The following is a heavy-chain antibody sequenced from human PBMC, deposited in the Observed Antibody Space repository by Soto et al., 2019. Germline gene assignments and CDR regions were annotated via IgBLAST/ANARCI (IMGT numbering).Heavy chain of an antibody. V-gene: IGHV3-13*01. Sequence: EVQLVESGGGLVQPGGSLRLSCAASGFTFSSYDMHWVRQATGKGLEWVSAIGTAGDTYYPGSVKGRFTISRENAKNSLYLHINSLGPGETAVYYCARGDHGGNSLYREVAYPNWFDPWGQGTLVTVSS. CDR2: IGTAGDT. J-gene: IGHJ5*02. D-gene: IGHD2-21*02. CDR3: ARGDHGGNSLYREVAYPNWFDP. CDR1: GFTFSSYD.